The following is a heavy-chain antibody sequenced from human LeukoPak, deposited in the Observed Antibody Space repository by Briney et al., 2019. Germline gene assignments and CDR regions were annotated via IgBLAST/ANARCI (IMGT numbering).Heavy chain of an antibody. CDR3: AKDYSSSSDYFDF. J-gene: IGHJ4*02. D-gene: IGHD6-13*01. V-gene: IGHV3-30*18. CDR1: GVTFSTYG. Sequence: PGGSLRLSCAVSGVTFSTYGMHWVRQAPGKGLEWVAFISYDGSNKYYADSVKGRLTISRDNSKNTLYLEMNSLRPEDTALYCCAKDYSSSSDYFDFWGQGTLVTVSS. CDR2: ISYDGSNK.